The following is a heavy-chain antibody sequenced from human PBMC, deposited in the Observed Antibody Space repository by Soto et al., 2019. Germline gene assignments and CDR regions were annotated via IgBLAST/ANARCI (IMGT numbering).Heavy chain of an antibody. CDR3: AREGRGYIAAAGYKFDY. CDR1: GGSISSYY. V-gene: IGHV4-4*07. Sequence: SETLSLSCTVSGGSISSYYWSWIRQPAGKGLEWIGRIYTSGSTNYNPSLKSRVTMSVDTSKNQFSLKLSSVTAADTAVYYCAREGRGYIAAAGYKFDYWGQGTLVTVSS. CDR2: IYTSGST. D-gene: IGHD6-13*01. J-gene: IGHJ4*02.